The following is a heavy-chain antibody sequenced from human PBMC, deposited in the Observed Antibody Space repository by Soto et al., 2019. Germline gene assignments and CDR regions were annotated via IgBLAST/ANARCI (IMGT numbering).Heavy chain of an antibody. D-gene: IGHD3-3*01. V-gene: IGHV4-61*01. Sequence: SGTLSVTCTVSGGSVSSGSYYWSWIRQPPGKGLEWIGYIYYSGSTNYNPSLKSRVTISVDTSKHQFSLKLSSVTAADTAVYYCARSRTYYDFWSGYYVDYWGQGTRVTVS. CDR3: ARSRTYYDFWSGYYVDY. CDR2: IYYSGST. J-gene: IGHJ4*02. CDR1: GGSVSSGSYY.